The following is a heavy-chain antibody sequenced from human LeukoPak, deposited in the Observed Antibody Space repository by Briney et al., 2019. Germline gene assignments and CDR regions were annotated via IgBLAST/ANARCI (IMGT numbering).Heavy chain of an antibody. CDR1: GGSISSYY. J-gene: IGHJ4*02. D-gene: IGHD2/OR15-2a*01. CDR2: ISYSGST. Sequence: PSETLSLTCTVSGGSISSYYWSRIRQPPGKGLEWIGYISYSGSTNSNPSLKSRVTISLDTSKNQFSLKLSSVTAADTAVYYCAGHHPRNTVDFWGQGTLVTVSS. CDR3: AGHHPRNTVDF. V-gene: IGHV4-59*08.